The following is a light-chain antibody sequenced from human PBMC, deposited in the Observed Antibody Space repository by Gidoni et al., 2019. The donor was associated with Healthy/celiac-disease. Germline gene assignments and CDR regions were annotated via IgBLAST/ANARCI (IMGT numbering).Light chain of an antibody. V-gene: IGLV3-19*01. CDR2: GKN. Sequence: SSELTQDPAVSVALGQTVRITCQGDSLRSYYASWYQQKPGQAPVLVIYGKNNRPSGIPDRFSGSSSGNTASLTITGAQAEDEADYYCNSRDSSGNHLGVVFGGGTKLTVX. CDR1: SLRSYY. CDR3: NSRDSSGNHLGVV. J-gene: IGLJ2*01.